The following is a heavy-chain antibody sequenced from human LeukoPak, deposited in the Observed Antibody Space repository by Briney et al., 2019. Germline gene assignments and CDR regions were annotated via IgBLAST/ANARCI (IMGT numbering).Heavy chain of an antibody. V-gene: IGHV4-59*01. CDR1: GGSISSYY. J-gene: IGHJ6*03. D-gene: IGHD3-10*01. CDR2: IYYSGST. CDR3: ARTRAGYYGSGSFNDYYNMDV. Sequence: PSETLSLTCTVSGGSISSYYWTWIRQPPGKGLEWIGYIYYSGSTNYNPSLKSRVTISVDMSKTQFSLELSSVTAADTAVYFCARTRAGYYGSGSFNDYYNMDVWGKGTTVTVSS.